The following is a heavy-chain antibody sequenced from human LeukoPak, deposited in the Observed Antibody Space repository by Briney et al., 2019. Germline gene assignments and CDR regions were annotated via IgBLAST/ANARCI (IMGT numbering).Heavy chain of an antibody. CDR1: GGSISSSSYY. D-gene: IGHD3-22*01. J-gene: IGHJ4*02. CDR3: ARLPYYYDSSGYPSYDY. CDR2: IYYSGST. V-gene: IGHV4-39*01. Sequence: SETLSLTCTVSGGSISSSSYYWGWIRQPPGKGLEWIGRIYYSGSTYYSPSLKSRVTISVDTSKNQFSLKLSSVPAADTAVYYCARLPYYYDSSGYPSYDYWGQGTLVTVSS.